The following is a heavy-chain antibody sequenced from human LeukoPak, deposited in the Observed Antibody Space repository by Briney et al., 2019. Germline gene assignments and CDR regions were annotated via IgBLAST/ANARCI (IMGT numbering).Heavy chain of an antibody. J-gene: IGHJ4*02. V-gene: IGHV3-30*18. CDR1: GFNSSSYG. CDR3: AKDLGAVVPAAMGLDY. CDR2: ISYDGSNK. Sequence: GRSLRLSCAASGFNSSSYGMHRVPQAPRKGLERVAVISYDGSNKYYADSVKGRFTISRDNSKNTLYLQMNSLRAEDTAEYYCAKDLGAVVPAAMGLDYWGQGTLVTVSS. D-gene: IGHD2-2*01.